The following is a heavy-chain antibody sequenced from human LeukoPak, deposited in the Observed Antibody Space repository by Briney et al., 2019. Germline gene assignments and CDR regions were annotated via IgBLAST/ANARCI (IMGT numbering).Heavy chain of an antibody. Sequence: GESLKISCKASGYSFTTYWIAWVRQMPGKGLEWMGIIYPGDSDTRYSPSFQGQVTISADKSISTAYLQWSSLKASDTAMYYCARPRITATMGPWFDPWGQGTLVTVSS. V-gene: IGHV5-51*01. CDR3: ARPRITATMGPWFDP. J-gene: IGHJ5*02. D-gene: IGHD1-20*01. CDR1: GYSFTTYW. CDR2: IYPGDSDT.